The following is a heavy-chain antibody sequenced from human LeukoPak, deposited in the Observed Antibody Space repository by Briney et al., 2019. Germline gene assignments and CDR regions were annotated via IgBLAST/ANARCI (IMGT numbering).Heavy chain of an antibody. CDR3: ARVLARGVSVRDRGWFDP. D-gene: IGHD1-1*01. CDR2: INHSGST. CDR1: GGSFSGYY. V-gene: IGHV4-34*01. J-gene: IGHJ5*02. Sequence: SETLSLTCAAYGGSFSGYYWSWIRQPPGKGLEWIGEINHSGSTNYNPSLKSRVTISVDTSKNQFSLKLSSVTAADTAVYYCARVLARGVSVRDRGWFDPWGQGTLVTVSS.